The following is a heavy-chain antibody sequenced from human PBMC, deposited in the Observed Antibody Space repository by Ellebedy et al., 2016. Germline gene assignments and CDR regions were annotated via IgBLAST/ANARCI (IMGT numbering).Heavy chain of an antibody. J-gene: IGHJ4*02. V-gene: IGHV4-59*01. CDR3: ARGGSGGYEDLDY. CDR2: IYYSGST. D-gene: IGHD5-12*01. CDR1: GGSISSYY. Sequence: SETLSLTCTVSGGSISSYYWSWIRQPPGKGLEWIWYIYYSGSTNYNPSLKSRVTISVDTSKNQFSLKLTSVTAADTAVYYCARGGSGGYEDLDYWGQGTLVTVSS.